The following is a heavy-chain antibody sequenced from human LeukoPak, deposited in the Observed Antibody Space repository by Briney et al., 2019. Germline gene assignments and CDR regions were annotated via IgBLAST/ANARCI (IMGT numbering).Heavy chain of an antibody. Sequence: PGGSLRLSCAASGFTFSGSAMHWVRQASGKGLEWVGRIRSKANSYATAYAASVKGRFTISRDDSKNTAYLQMNSLKTEDTAVYYCTSRPVEWELHENWFDPWGQGTLVTVSS. CDR2: IRSKANSYAT. D-gene: IGHD1-26*01. J-gene: IGHJ5*02. CDR3: TSRPVEWELHENWFDP. CDR1: GFTFSGSA. V-gene: IGHV3-73*01.